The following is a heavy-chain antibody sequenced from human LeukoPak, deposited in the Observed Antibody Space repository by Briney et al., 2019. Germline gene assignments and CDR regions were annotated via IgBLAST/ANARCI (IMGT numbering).Heavy chain of an antibody. CDR2: TSSSDAGT. Sequence: GGSLRLSCAASGFTLSTYAMSWVRQTPGKGLEWVAATSSSDAGTYHADSVRGRFTISRDNSKNTLYLQMNSLRAEDAAVYYCAKVIWEADYYMDVWGKGTTVTVSS. D-gene: IGHD1-26*01. V-gene: IGHV3-23*01. CDR1: GFTLSTYA. J-gene: IGHJ6*03. CDR3: AKVIWEADYYMDV.